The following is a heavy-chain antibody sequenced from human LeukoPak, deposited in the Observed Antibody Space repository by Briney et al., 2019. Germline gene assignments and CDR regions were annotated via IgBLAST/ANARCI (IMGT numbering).Heavy chain of an antibody. CDR2: ISYDGSNK. J-gene: IGHJ4*02. D-gene: IGHD5-18*01. CDR3: ARDPEDTAMADY. V-gene: IGHV3-30*04. CDR1: GFTFSSYA. Sequence: GGSLRLSCAASGFTFSSYAMHWVRRAPGKGLEWVAVISYDGSNKYYADSVKGRFTISRDNSKNTLYLQMNSLRAEDTAVYYCARDPEDTAMADYWGQGTLVTVSS.